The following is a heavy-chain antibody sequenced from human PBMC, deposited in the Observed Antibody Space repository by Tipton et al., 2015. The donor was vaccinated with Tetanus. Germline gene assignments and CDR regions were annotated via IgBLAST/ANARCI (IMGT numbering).Heavy chain of an antibody. CDR1: GGSISGSSYY. D-gene: IGHD3-10*01. J-gene: IGHJ4*02. Sequence: TLSLTCSVSGGSISGSSYYWSWIRQPPGKALEWIGSIHYSGSTFYHPSLQSRVTISVDTSKNQFSLRLSSVTAADTAVYFCARHPPPDYYGSGSYLDYWGQGTPVTVSS. V-gene: IGHV4-39*01. CDR3: ARHPPPDYYGSGSYLDY. CDR2: IHYSGST.